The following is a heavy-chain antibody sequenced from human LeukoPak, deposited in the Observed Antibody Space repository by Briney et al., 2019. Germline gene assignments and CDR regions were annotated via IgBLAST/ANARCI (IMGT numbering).Heavy chain of an antibody. CDR2: ISGSGGSP. V-gene: IGHV3-23*01. CDR3: AKDPGDGLPQYYFDY. CDR1: GFTFSSYA. D-gene: IGHD5-24*01. Sequence: GGSLRLSCAASGFTFSSYAMSWVRQAPGKGLEWVSAISGSGGSPYYADSVKGRFTISRDNSKNTLYLQMNSLRAEDTAVYYCAKDPGDGLPQYYFDYWGQGTLVTVSS. J-gene: IGHJ4*02.